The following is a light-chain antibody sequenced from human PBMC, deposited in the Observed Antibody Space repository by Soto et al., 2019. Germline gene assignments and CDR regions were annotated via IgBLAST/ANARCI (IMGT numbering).Light chain of an antibody. CDR2: GAS. J-gene: IGKJ3*01. CDR3: QQYSSWPFP. CDR1: QSVSNN. V-gene: IGKV3-15*01. Sequence: EIVLTQSPATLSVFPGEKATLSCGASQSVSNNLAWYHQKPGQAPRPLIYGASTRATGVPARFSGSGSGTEFTLPISTMPSEDSAIYYCQQYSSWPFPVGPGTKVDIK.